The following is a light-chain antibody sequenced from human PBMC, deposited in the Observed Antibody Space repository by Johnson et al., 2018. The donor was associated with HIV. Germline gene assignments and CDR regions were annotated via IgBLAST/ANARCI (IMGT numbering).Light chain of an antibody. J-gene: IGLJ1*01. Sequence: QSVLTQPPSVSAAPGQMVSISCSGSSSNIGKNYVSWYQQFPGTAPKLLIHENKKRPSGIPDRFSGSKSGTSATLDITGLQTGDAADYYCGTWDNSLNVYVFGTGTKVTVL. CDR1: SSNIGKNY. CDR2: ENK. V-gene: IGLV1-51*02. CDR3: GTWDNSLNVYV.